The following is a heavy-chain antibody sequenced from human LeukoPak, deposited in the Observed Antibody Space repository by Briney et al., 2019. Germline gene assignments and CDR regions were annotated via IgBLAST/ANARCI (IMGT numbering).Heavy chain of an antibody. CDR2: IIPIFGTA. D-gene: IGHD3-22*01. V-gene: IGHV1-69*13. CDR3: ARDRYYYDSSGYADYAFDI. CDR1: GGTFSSYA. J-gene: IGHJ3*02. Sequence: GASVKVSCKASGGTFSSYAISWVRQAPGQGLEWMGGIIPIFGTANYAQKFQGRVTITADESTSTAYMELSSLRSEDTAVYYCARDRYYYDSSGYADYAFDIWGQGTMVTVSS.